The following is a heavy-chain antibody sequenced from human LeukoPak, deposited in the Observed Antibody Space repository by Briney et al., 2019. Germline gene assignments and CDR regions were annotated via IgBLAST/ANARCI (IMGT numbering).Heavy chain of an antibody. J-gene: IGHJ6*02. CDR2: IYPGDSDT. Sequence: GESLKISCKGSGYSFTSYWIGWVRQMPGKGLEWMGIIYPGDSDTRYSPSFQGQVTISADKSISTAYLQWSSLKASDTAMYYCARSEYSYGSAPYYYGMDVWGQGTTVTVSS. CDR1: GYSFTSYW. D-gene: IGHD5-18*01. V-gene: IGHV5-51*01. CDR3: ARSEYSYGSAPYYYGMDV.